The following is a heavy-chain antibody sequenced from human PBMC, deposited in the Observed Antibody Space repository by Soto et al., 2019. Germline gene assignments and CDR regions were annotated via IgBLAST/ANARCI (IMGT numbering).Heavy chain of an antibody. J-gene: IGHJ6*02. D-gene: IGHD3-9*01. CDR1: GFTFSSYA. Sequence: PGGSLRLSCAASGFTFSSYAMSWVRQAPGKGLEWVSAISGRGGSTYYADSVKGRFTISRDNSKNTLYLQMNSLRAEDTAVYYCANIPTYDILTGYSYYYYGMDVWGQGTTVTVSS. CDR2: ISGRGGST. CDR3: ANIPTYDILTGYSYYYYGMDV. V-gene: IGHV3-23*01.